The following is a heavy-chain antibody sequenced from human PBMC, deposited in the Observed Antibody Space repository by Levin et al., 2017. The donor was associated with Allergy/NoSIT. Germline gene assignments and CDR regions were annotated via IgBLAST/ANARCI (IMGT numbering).Heavy chain of an antibody. D-gene: IGHD3-16*01. CDR3: ARSSITTRLGGMDV. CDR1: GFAFTGYW. V-gene: IGHV3-74*01. CDR2: SNDDGSDT. Sequence: SCAASGFAFTGYWLHWVRQAPGKGLVWVSRSNDDGSDTNYADSVKGRFTISRDNAENTLHLQMHSLRDEDTAVYYCARSSITTRLGGMDVWGQGTTVTV. J-gene: IGHJ6*02.